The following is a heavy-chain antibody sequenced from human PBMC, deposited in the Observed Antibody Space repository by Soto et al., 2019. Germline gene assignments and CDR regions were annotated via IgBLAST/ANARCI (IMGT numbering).Heavy chain of an antibody. CDR1: GGSISSGAYY. V-gene: IGHV4-30-4*01. D-gene: IGHD3-10*01. CDR3: ARGYDGSGDHYGMDV. CDR2: IYYSGST. Sequence: QVQLQESGPGLVKPSQTLSLTCTVSGGSISSGAYYWSWIRQPPGKGLEWIGYIYYSGSTYYHPSLKSRVTISLDTSKNQFSLKLSSVTAADTAVYYCARGYDGSGDHYGMDVWCQGTTVTVS. J-gene: IGHJ6*02.